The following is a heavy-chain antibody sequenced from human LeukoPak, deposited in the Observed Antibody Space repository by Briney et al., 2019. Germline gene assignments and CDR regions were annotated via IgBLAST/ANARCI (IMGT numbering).Heavy chain of an antibody. J-gene: IGHJ3*02. V-gene: IGHV3-23*01. Sequence: GGSLRLSCAASGFTFSSYAMSWVRQAPGKGLEWVSAISGSGGSTYYADSVKGRFTISRDNSKNTLYLQMNSLRAEDTAVYYCAKDRDWNYLRPDAFDIWGQGTMVTVSS. CDR1: GFTFSSYA. CDR3: AKDRDWNYLRPDAFDI. D-gene: IGHD1-7*01. CDR2: ISGSGGST.